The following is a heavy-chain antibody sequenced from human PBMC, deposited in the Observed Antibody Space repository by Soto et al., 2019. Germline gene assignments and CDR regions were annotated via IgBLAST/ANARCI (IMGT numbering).Heavy chain of an antibody. J-gene: IGHJ6*02. Sequence: SYTLSRTSSVSGGSISSYYRSWIRQTAGTGLEWIGRLDTSGSTNQHPSLKSRGTMSVDTSKNQFSLKLSSVTAADTAVYYCASDSVGYCTNGLCYPPFFAYYYGMDVWSQGTTVTVSS. CDR2: LDTSGST. CDR3: ASDSVGYCTNGLCYPPFFAYYYGMDV. D-gene: IGHD2-8*01. CDR1: GGSISSYY. V-gene: IGHV4-4*07.